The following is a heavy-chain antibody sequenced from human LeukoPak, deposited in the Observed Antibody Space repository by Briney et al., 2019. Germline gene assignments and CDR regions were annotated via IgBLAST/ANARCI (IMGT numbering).Heavy chain of an antibody. V-gene: IGHV4-59*01. D-gene: IGHD6-19*01. CDR2: INYSGST. CDR3: ASGWYSAPFDY. J-gene: IGHJ4*02. CDR1: GGSISSYY. Sequence: SETLSLTCTVSGGSISSYYWSWIRQPPGKGLEWIGYINYSGSTNYNPSLKSRVTISVDTSKNQFSLKLSSVTAADTAVYYCASGWYSAPFDYWGQGTLVTVSS.